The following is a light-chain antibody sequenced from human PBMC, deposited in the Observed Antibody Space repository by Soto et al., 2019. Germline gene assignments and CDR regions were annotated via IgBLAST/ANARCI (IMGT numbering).Light chain of an antibody. CDR3: MQGTYWPRLT. CDR2: KVS. Sequence: DVVMTQSPLSLPVTLGQPASISCRSSQSLVYSDGNTYLNWFHQRPGQSPRRLIYKVSNRDSGVPDRVRCSGSGTDFTLKISRVEAEDVGVYYCMQGTYWPRLTFGGGTKVEIK. V-gene: IGKV2-30*01. CDR1: QSLVYSDGNTY. J-gene: IGKJ4*01.